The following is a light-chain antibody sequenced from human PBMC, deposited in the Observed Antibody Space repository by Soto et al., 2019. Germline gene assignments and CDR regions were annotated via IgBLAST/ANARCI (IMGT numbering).Light chain of an antibody. CDR3: QQFSNYPHV. V-gene: IGKV1D-13*01. CDR2: DAS. CDR1: QGIHTA. J-gene: IGKJ5*01. Sequence: AIQLTQSPSSLSASLGDRVVLTCMASQGIHTALAWYQQKPGNAPMLLIYDASTVEAGVPSRFSGSGSGTDFTLTISSLQPEDFAIYYCQQFSNYPHVFGQGTRLEI.